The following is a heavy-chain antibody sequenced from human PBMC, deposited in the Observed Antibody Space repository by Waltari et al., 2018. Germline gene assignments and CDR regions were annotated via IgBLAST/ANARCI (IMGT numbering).Heavy chain of an antibody. V-gene: IGHV3-23*01. CDR3: ALHGGYCSGGSCYSSYYYGMDV. J-gene: IGHJ6*02. CDR1: GFTFSSYA. Sequence: EVQLLESGGGLVQPGGSLRLSCAASGFTFSSYAMSWVRQAPGQGLEWVSAISGSGGSTYYADSVKGRFTISRDNSKNTLYLQMNSLRAEDTAVYYCALHGGYCSGGSCYSSYYYGMDVWGQGTTVTVSS. D-gene: IGHD2-15*01. CDR2: ISGSGGST.